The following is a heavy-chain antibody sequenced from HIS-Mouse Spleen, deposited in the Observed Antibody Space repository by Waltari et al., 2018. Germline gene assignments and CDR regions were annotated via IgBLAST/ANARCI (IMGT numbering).Heavy chain of an antibody. CDR3: AREIPYSSSWYDWYFDL. Sequence: QLQLQESGPGLVKPSETLSLTCTVSGGSISSSSYYWGRIRQPPGKGLEWIGSIYYSGSRYSNPSLKRRVTISVDTSKNQFSLKLRSVTAADTAVDYCAREIPYSSSWYDWYFDLWGRGTLVTVSS. CDR2: IYYSGSR. D-gene: IGHD6-13*01. V-gene: IGHV4-39*07. J-gene: IGHJ2*01. CDR1: GGSISSSSYY.